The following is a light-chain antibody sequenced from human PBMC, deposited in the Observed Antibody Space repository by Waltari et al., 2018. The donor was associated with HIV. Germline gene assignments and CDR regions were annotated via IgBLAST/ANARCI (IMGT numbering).Light chain of an antibody. CDR3: ATYDDSLSGVV. Sequence: QSVLTQPPSASGTPGQRVTISCSGSTSNIGSYIVNWYQQLPGTAPKLLLYANIHRPSGVPDRFSGSKSGTSASLAISGLQSEDEADYYCATYDDSLSGVVFGGGTKLTVL. CDR2: ANI. J-gene: IGLJ2*01. CDR1: TSNIGSYI. V-gene: IGLV1-44*01.